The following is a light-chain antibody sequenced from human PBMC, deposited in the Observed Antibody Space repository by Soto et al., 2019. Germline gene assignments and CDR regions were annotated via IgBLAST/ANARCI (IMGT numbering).Light chain of an antibody. Sequence: DIQMTQSPSSLSASVGDRVTITCRASQVISTSLAWYQVKPGKAPKXLIYAASTLESGVPSRFSATVSGTEFSITITSLQPEDFETYYCQQLFDSPITFGQGTRLEIK. CDR3: QQLFDSPIT. CDR1: QVISTS. CDR2: AAS. J-gene: IGKJ5*01. V-gene: IGKV1-9*01.